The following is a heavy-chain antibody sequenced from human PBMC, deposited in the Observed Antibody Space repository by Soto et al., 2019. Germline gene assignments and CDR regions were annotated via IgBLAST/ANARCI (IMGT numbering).Heavy chain of an antibody. J-gene: IGHJ4*02. CDR3: ARGEGYGTN. V-gene: IGHV4-34*01. D-gene: IGHD2-2*01. Sequence: SETLSLTCAVYGGSFSGYYWSWIRQPPGKGLEWIGEINHSGSTNYNPSLKSRVTISVDTSKNQFSLKLSSVTAADTAVYYCARGEGYGTNWGQGTLVTVSS. CDR1: GGSFSGYY. CDR2: INHSGST.